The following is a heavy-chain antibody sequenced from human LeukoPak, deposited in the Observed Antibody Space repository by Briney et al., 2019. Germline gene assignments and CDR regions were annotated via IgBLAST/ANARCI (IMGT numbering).Heavy chain of an antibody. D-gene: IGHD5-18*01. CDR1: GYTFTSYA. Sequence: ASVKVSCKASGYTFTSYAMNWVRQAPGQGLEWMGWMNPNSGNTGYAQKFQGRVTMTRNTSISTAYMELSRLRSDDTAVYYCARAFALGGAMVTSYWFDPWGQGTLVTVSS. CDR2: MNPNSGNT. V-gene: IGHV1-8*02. CDR3: ARAFALGGAMVTSYWFDP. J-gene: IGHJ5*02.